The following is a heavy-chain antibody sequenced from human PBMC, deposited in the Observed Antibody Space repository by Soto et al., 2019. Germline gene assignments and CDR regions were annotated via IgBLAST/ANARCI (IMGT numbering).Heavy chain of an antibody. D-gene: IGHD5-12*01. CDR2: IRSRGFGGAP. J-gene: IGHJ5*02. CDR1: GFTFRDYA. Sequence: GGSLRLSCVASGFTFRDYAVSWVRQAPGKGLQWVGFIRSRGFGGAPEYAASVKGRFTISRDDSKSLAYLQMNSLKTEDTGVYYCTRGGIVATHNWFDPWGLGTLVTVSS. V-gene: IGHV3-49*04. CDR3: TRGGIVATHNWFDP.